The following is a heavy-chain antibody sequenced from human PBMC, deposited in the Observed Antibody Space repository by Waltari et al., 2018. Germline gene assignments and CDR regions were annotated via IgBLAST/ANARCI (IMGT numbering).Heavy chain of an antibody. D-gene: IGHD6-6*01. J-gene: IGHJ5*02. CDR1: GFTFSSYW. Sequence: EVQLVESGGGLFQPGGSLRLSCAASGFTFSSYWMSWVRQAPGKGLEWVANIKQDGSEKYYVDSVKGRFTISRDNAKNSLYLQMNSLRAEDTAVYYCARDKGGIAARDWFDPWGQGTLVTVSS. CDR3: ARDKGGIAARDWFDP. CDR2: IKQDGSEK. V-gene: IGHV3-7*01.